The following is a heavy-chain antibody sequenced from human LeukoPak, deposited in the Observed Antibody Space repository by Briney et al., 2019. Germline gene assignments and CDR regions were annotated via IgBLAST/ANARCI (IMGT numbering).Heavy chain of an antibody. Sequence: SETLSLTCTLSAGSISTYYWGWLRQPPGKGPEWIRYISYTGNTNYSPSLKTRVIISVDTSNNQFSLRLNSVTSADTAVYYCARVQKSTRNFWYFDLWGRGTLVAVSS. J-gene: IGHJ2*01. CDR1: AGSISTYY. CDR3: ARVQKSTRNFWYFDL. V-gene: IGHV4-59*01. D-gene: IGHD5/OR15-5a*01. CDR2: ISYTGNT.